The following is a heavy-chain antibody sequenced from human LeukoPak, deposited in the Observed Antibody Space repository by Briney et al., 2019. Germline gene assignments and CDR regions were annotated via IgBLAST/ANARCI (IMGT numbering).Heavy chain of an antibody. Sequence: GESLKISCAASEFTFSSYWMNWVRQAPGKGLEWVANINQDGSEKNYVDSVKGRFTISRDNAKNSLYLQMNSLRAEDTAMYYCATDRTIFGVVRFDYWGQGTLVTVSS. CDR3: ATDRTIFGVVRFDY. D-gene: IGHD3-3*01. V-gene: IGHV3-7*01. J-gene: IGHJ4*02. CDR2: INQDGSEK. CDR1: EFTFSSYW.